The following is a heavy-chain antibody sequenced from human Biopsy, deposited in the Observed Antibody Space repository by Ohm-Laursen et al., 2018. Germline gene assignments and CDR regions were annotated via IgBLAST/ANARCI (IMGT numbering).Heavy chain of an antibody. CDR1: GFSFSNYA. D-gene: IGHD5-24*01. Sequence: SLRLSCAASGFSFSNYAMNWVRHAPGKGLEWVSTISGSGGSTYYADSVKGRFTISRDASKDTLYLLMNSLRAEDTAMYYCAKGQAPDGYNYAFDIWGQGTMLTVSS. CDR3: AKGQAPDGYNYAFDI. CDR2: ISGSGGST. V-gene: IGHV3-23*01. J-gene: IGHJ3*02.